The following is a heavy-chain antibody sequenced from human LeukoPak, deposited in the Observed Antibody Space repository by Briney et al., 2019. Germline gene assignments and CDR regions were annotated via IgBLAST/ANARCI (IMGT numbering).Heavy chain of an antibody. J-gene: IGHJ3*02. V-gene: IGHV3-11*01. CDR2: ISSSGSTI. CDR1: GFTFSDYY. D-gene: IGHD6-13*01. CDR3: ARDYGYSCRWVHAFDI. Sequence: GGSLRLSCAASGFTFSDYYMSWIRQAPGKGLEWVSFISSSGSTIYYAGSVKGRFTISRDNAKNSLYLQMNSLRAEDTAVYYCARDYGYSCRWVHAFDIWGQGTMVTVSS.